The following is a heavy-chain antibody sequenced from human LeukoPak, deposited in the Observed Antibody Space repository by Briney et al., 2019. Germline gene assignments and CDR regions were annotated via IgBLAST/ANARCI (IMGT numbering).Heavy chain of an antibody. Sequence: GRSLRLSCAASGLILSDYNMHWVRQAPGKGLEWVAVISNDGSNKYYADSVKGRFTISRDNSKNTLYLQMNSLRAEDTAVYYCARDQTGFCSGSSCLGSTFDYWGQGTLVTVSS. CDR2: ISNDGSNK. V-gene: IGHV3-30*04. CDR3: ARDQTGFCSGSSCLGSTFDY. CDR1: GLILSDYN. J-gene: IGHJ4*02. D-gene: IGHD2-15*01.